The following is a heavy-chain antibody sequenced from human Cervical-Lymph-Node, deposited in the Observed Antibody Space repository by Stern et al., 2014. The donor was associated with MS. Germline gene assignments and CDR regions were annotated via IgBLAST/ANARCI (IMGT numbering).Heavy chain of an antibody. J-gene: IGHJ4*02. V-gene: IGHV3-30*09. Sequence: VQLVESGGGVVQPGRSLRLSCAASGFTFSNYAMHWVRQAPGKGLEWVALISYDGNNKYSADSVKGRFAISRDNSKNTLYLQMNSLRTEDTAVYYCATKAPTYCSGASCFDYWGQGTLVTVSS. CDR2: ISYDGNNK. D-gene: IGHD2-15*01. CDR1: GFTFSNYA. CDR3: ATKAPTYCSGASCFDY.